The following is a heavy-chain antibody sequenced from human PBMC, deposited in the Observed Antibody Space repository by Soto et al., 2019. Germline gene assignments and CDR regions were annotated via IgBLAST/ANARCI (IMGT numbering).Heavy chain of an antibody. Sequence: SRILSVTCTVAGGAIGRYCLTCARQTAGKGLEWIAFPHSSGTTSYRDSLKSRVTISVDTSQRQFSLRLRSVTAAATGVYYCARSLSDIHYASDVCGPETMVTVSS. V-gene: IGHV4-4*07. CDR2: PHSSGTT. J-gene: IGHJ6*02. CDR3: ARSLSDIHYASDV. D-gene: IGHD2-15*01. CDR1: GGAIGRYC.